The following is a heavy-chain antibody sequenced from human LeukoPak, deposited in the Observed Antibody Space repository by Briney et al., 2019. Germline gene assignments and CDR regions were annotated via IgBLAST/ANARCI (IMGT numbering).Heavy chain of an antibody. CDR2: MNPNSGNT. V-gene: IGHV1-8*01. Sequence: ASVKVSCKVSGYTLTELSMHWVRQATGQGLEWMGWMNPNSGNTGYAQKFQGRVTMTRNTSISTAYMELSSLRSEDTAVYYCARGTAGSGYAFDIWGQGTMVTVSS. J-gene: IGHJ3*02. CDR3: ARGTAGSGYAFDI. CDR1: GYTLTELS. D-gene: IGHD5-12*01.